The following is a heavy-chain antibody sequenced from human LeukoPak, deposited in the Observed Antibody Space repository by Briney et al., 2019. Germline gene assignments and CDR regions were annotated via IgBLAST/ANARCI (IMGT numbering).Heavy chain of an antibody. J-gene: IGHJ4*02. V-gene: IGHV3-23*01. Sequence: GGSLRLSCAASGFTFTKYAMNWVRQAPGKGLEWVSAISGSGGRAFYADSVKGRFTISRDNSKNTLYLQMNSLRAEDTAIYYCAKVTGGSDWSEQYFDYWGQGTLVTVSS. CDR2: ISGSGGRA. D-gene: IGHD3-9*01. CDR1: GFTFTKYA. CDR3: AKVTGGSDWSEQYFDY.